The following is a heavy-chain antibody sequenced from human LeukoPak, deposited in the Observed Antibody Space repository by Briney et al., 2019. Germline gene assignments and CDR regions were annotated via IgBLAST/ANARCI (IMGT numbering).Heavy chain of an antibody. J-gene: IGHJ6*03. CDR1: GFTFSSYN. CDR3: ARDLRDSSSWYWYYYYMDV. D-gene: IGHD6-13*01. V-gene: IGHV3-21*04. Sequence: GGSLRLSCAASGFTFSSYNMNWVRQAPGKGLEWVSSVSSSSSYIYYADSVKGRFTISRDNAKNSLYLQMNTLRAEDTAVYYCARDLRDSSSWYWYYYYMDVWGKGTTVTVSS. CDR2: VSSSSSYI.